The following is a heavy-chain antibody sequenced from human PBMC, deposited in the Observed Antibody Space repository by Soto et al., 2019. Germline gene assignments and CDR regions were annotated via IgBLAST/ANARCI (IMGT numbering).Heavy chain of an antibody. CDR3: AKGSGSYYYGMDV. V-gene: IGHV3-30*18. J-gene: IGHJ6*02. CDR1: GFTFSSYG. CDR2: ISYDGSNK. D-gene: IGHD1-26*01. Sequence: GGSLRLSCAASGFTFSSYGMHWVRQAPGKGLEWVAVISYDGSNKYYADSVKGRFTISRDNSKNTLYLQMNSLRAEDTAVYYCAKGSGSYYYGMDVWGQGTTVTVSS.